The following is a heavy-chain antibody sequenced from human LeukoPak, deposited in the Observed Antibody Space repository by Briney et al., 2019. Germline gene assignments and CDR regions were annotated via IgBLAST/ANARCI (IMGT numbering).Heavy chain of an antibody. V-gene: IGHV3-48*04. CDR2: ISSSSSTI. Sequence: PGGSLRLSCAASGFTFSSYSMNWVRQAPGKGLEWVSYISSSSSTIYYPDSVKGRFTISRDNAKNSLYLQMNSLRAEDTAVYYCARDLGYCSSTSCYRWFDPWGQGTLVTVSS. J-gene: IGHJ5*02. CDR3: ARDLGYCSSTSCYRWFDP. D-gene: IGHD2-2*02. CDR1: GFTFSSYS.